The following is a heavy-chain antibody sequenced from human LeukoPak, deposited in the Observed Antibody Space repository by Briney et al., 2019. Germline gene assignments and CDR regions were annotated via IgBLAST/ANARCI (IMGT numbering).Heavy chain of an antibody. CDR1: GGSMSNYY. D-gene: IGHD6-19*01. Sequence: PSETLSLTCTVSGGSMSNYYWSWIRQPPGKGLEWIGYIYYSGSTSYSPSLKSRVTISVDTSKNQFSLKLTSVTAADTAVYYCATYGSGWYAFDIWGQGTVVTVSS. J-gene: IGHJ3*02. V-gene: IGHV4-59*01. CDR2: IYYSGST. CDR3: ATYGSGWYAFDI.